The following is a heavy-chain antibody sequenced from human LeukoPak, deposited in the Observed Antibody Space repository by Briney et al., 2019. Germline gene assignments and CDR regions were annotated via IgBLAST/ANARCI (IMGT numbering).Heavy chain of an antibody. CDR3: ASPLFCSGGTCFDY. Sequence: PSQTLSLTCTVSGASISSGSSSWTWIRPPAGKGLEWIGRIYASGFTNYNPSLGSRVTISVDTSKNQFSLNLNSVTAADTAMYYCASPLFCSGGTCFDYWGQGALVTVSS. CDR1: GASISSGSSS. V-gene: IGHV4-61*02. D-gene: IGHD2-15*01. J-gene: IGHJ4*02. CDR2: IYASGFT.